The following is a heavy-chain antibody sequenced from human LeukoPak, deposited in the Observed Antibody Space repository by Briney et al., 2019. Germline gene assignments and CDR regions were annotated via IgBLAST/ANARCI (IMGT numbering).Heavy chain of an antibody. V-gene: IGHV1-2*02. D-gene: IGHD2-2*02. CDR3: AKIDTLGLYYFDY. CDR2: INPNSGDT. CDR1: GCTFTDYY. J-gene: IGHJ4*02. Sequence: ASVKVSCKASGCTFTDYYIHWVRQAPGQGLEWMGWINPNSGDTNFAQKFQGRVTMTRGTSITTAYMELIGLTSDDTAVYYCAKIDTLGLYYFDYWGQGTLVTVSS.